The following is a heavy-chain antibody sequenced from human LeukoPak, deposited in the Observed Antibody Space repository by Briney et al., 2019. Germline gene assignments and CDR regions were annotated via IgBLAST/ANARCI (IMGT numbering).Heavy chain of an antibody. CDR3: ARDRTYYYDSSGYFHYYYMDV. D-gene: IGHD3-22*01. CDR1: GGTFSSYG. J-gene: IGHJ6*03. CDR2: IIPIFGTA. Sequence: SVTVSCKASGGTFSSYGFSRVRQAPGQGLEWMGRIIPIFGTANYAQKFQGRVTITTDESTSTAYMELSSLRSEDTAVYYCARDRTYYYDSSGYFHYYYMDVWGKGTTVTVSS. V-gene: IGHV1-69*05.